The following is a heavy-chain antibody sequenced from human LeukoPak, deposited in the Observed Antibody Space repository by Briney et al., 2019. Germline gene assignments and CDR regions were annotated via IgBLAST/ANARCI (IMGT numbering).Heavy chain of an antibody. V-gene: IGHV1-2*02. J-gene: IGHJ4*02. CDR2: IRGDTGDT. CDR1: GYAVSDYY. D-gene: IGHD2-15*01. Sequence: ASVTISCKTSGYAVSDYYMHWVRQAPGQGLEWMGWIRGDTGDTDSPQKFRGRVTLTRDTSTDTAYLELSRLRYDDTAIYFCARVRVNSCDYWGQRTQVPVSS. CDR3: ARVRVNSCDY.